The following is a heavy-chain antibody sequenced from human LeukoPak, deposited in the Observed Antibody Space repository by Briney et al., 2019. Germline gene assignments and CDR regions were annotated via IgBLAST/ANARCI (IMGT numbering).Heavy chain of an antibody. V-gene: IGHV4-59*01. CDR3: ARLTRDYSDNSGYYLYFDY. D-gene: IGHD3-22*01. Sequence: PSETLSLTCTASGGSINSYYWSWIRQPPGKGLERIGYIYYSGSTNYNPSLKSRVTISVDTSKNQFSLKLSSVTAADTAVYYCARLTRDYSDNSGYYLYFDYWGQGTLVTVSS. J-gene: IGHJ4*02. CDR2: IYYSGST. CDR1: GGSINSYY.